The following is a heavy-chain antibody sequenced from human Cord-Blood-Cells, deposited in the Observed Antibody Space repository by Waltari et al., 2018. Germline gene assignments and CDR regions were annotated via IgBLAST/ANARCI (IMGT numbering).Heavy chain of an antibody. J-gene: IGHJ4*02. CDR2: IIPILGTA. V-gene: IGHV1-69*01. CDR3: ATRPMPTVTYHFDY. Sequence: QVQLVQSGAEVKKPGSSVKVSCKASGGTFSSYAISWVRQAPGQGLEWMGGIIPILGTANDAQKFQGRVTITADESTSTAYMELSSLRSEDTAVYYCATRPMPTVTYHFDYWGQGTLVTVSS. D-gene: IGHD4-4*01. CDR1: GGTFSSYA.